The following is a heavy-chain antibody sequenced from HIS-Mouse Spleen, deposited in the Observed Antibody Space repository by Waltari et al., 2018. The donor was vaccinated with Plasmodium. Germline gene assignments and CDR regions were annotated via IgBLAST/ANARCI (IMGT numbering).Heavy chain of an antibody. V-gene: IGHV4-39*01. Sequence: QLQLQESGPGLVKPSATLFLTWPVSGGAMSRSSYYWCWIRQPPGKGLEWIGSIYYSGSTYYNPSLKSRVTISVDTSKNQFSLKLSSVTAADTAVYYCARRGGSYYYFDYWGQGTLVTVSS. D-gene: IGHD1-26*01. CDR3: ARRGGSYYYFDY. CDR2: IYYSGST. J-gene: IGHJ4*02. CDR1: GGAMSRSSYY.